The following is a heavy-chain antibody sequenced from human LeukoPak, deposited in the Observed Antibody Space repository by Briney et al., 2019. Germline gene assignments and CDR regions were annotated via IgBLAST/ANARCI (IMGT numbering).Heavy chain of an antibody. CDR3: ATGGSVALENYDFWSNSYMGV. CDR1: GGTFNNYA. J-gene: IGHJ6*03. Sequence: GASVKVSCKASGGTFNNYAISWVRQAPGKGLEWMGGFDPEDGETIYAQKFQGRVTMTEDTSTDTAYMELSSLRSEDTAVYYCATGGSVALENYDFWSNSYMGVWGKGTTVTVSS. V-gene: IGHV1-24*01. D-gene: IGHD3-3*01. CDR2: FDPEDGET.